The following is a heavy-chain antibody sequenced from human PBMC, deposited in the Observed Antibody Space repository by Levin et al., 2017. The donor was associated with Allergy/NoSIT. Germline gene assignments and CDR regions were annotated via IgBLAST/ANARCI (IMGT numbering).Heavy chain of an antibody. V-gene: IGHV4-39*01. CDR3: ARLSPYSSGAFDI. J-gene: IGHJ3*02. Sequence: PSETLSLTCTVSGGSISSSSYYWGWIRQPPGKGLEWIGSIYYSGSTYYNPSLKSRVTISVDTSKNQFSLKLSSVTAADTAVYYCARLSPYSSGAFDIWGQGTMVTVSS. D-gene: IGHD4-11*01. CDR2: IYYSGST. CDR1: GGSISSSSYY.